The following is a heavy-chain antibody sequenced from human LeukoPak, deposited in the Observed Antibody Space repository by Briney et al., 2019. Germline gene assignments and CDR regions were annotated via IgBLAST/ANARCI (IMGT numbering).Heavy chain of an antibody. V-gene: IGHV1-18*01. J-gene: IGHJ4*02. CDR1: GYTFTSYG. CDR3: ARVVATAGSFDY. CDR2: ISAYNGNT. D-gene: IGHD5-12*01. Sequence: RASVKVSCKASGYTFTSYGISWVRQAPGQGLEWMGWISAYNGNTNYAQKLQGRVTMTRNTSISTAYMELSSLRSEDTAVYYCARVVATAGSFDYWGQGTLVTVSS.